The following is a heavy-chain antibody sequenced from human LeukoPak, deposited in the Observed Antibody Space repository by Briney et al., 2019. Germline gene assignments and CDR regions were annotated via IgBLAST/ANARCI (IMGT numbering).Heavy chain of an antibody. D-gene: IGHD5-18*01. V-gene: IGHV3-48*04. Sequence: GGSLRLSCAASGFIFSSNSMNWVRQAPGKGLGWVSYISSGNSTIYYADSVKGRFTISRDNAKRSLYLQMNNLITADTTAYYCATSGYNNIDYRGQGTVVAVSS. J-gene: IGHJ4*02. CDR1: GFIFSSNS. CDR2: ISSGNSTI. CDR3: ATSGYNNIDY.